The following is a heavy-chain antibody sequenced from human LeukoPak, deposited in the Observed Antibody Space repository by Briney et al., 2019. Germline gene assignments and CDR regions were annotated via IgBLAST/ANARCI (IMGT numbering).Heavy chain of an antibody. CDR3: ARAALHYGDYVDRRAFDN. CDR2: IGTAGDT. CDR1: GFTFSSYD. J-gene: IGHJ3*02. V-gene: IGHV3-13*01. Sequence: PGGSLRLSCAASGFTFSSYDMHWVRQATGKGLEWVSAIGTAGDTYYPGSVKGRFTISRENAKNSLYLQMNSLRAGDTAVYYCARAALHYGDYVDRRAFDNWGQGTMVTVSS. D-gene: IGHD4-17*01.